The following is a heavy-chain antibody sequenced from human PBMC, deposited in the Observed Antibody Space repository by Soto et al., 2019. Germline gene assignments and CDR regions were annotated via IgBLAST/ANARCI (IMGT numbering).Heavy chain of an antibody. J-gene: IGHJ5*02. V-gene: IGHV1-18*01. CDR3: ASLHQVRGRYGRGLFDP. D-gene: IGHD3-10*01. CDR2: ISAYNGNT. Sequence: ASVKVSCKASGYTFSSYGISWVRQAPGQGLEWMGWISAYNGNTNYAQKLQGKVTMTTDTSTSTAYMELRSLRSDDTAVYYCASLHQVRGRYGRGLFDPWGQGTLVTVSS. CDR1: GYTFSSYG.